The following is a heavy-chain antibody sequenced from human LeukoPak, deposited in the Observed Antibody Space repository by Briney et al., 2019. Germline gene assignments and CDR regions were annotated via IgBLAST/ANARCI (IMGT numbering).Heavy chain of an antibody. V-gene: IGHV3-23*01. CDR3: ARDYDFWSGYYTGIFDY. J-gene: IGHJ4*02. CDR2: ISGSGVTT. CDR1: GFTFSSYA. Sequence: PGGSLRLSCVASGFTFSSYAMSWVRQAPGKGLEWVSAISGSGVTTHYAGSVKGRFSISRDNSENTLYLQMNSLRAEDTAVYYCARDYDFWSGYYTGIFDYWGQGTLVTVSS. D-gene: IGHD3-3*01.